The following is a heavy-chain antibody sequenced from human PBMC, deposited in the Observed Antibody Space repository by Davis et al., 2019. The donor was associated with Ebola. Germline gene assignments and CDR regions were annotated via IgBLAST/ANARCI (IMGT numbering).Heavy chain of an antibody. CDR1: DGSISSHY. D-gene: IGHD2-21*01. V-gene: IGHV4-59*11. CDR3: ARFGEGAY. Sequence: PSETLSLTCTFSDGSISSHYWNWFRRPPGKGLEWIGFVSGSGRTSYNPSLKNRVTISADTSKNHFSLNLSSVTAADTAVYFCARFGEGAYWGQGTLVTVSS. CDR2: VSGSGRT. J-gene: IGHJ4*02.